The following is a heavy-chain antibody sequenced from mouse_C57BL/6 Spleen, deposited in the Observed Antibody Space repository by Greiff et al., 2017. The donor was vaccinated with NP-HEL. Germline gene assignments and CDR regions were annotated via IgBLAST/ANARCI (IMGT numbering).Heavy chain of an antibody. Sequence: EVQLQQSGPELVKPGASVKIPCKASGYTFTDYYMDWVKQSHGKSLEWIGDINPNNGGTNYNQKFKGKATLTVDKSSSTAYMELRSLTSEDTAVYYCARSVYYYVPPDGWGTGTTVTVSS. J-gene: IGHJ1*03. CDR2: INPNNGGT. V-gene: IGHV1-18*01. CDR1: GYTFTDYY. CDR3: ARSVYYYVPPDG. D-gene: IGHD1-1*01.